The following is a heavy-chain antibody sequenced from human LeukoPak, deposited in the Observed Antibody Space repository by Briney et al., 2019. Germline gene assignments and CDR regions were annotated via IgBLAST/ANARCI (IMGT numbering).Heavy chain of an antibody. CDR1: GFTFSSYE. Sequence: GGSLRLSCAASGFTFSSYEMNWVRQAPGKGPEWVSYISSSGSTIYYADSVKGRFTISRDNAKNSLYLQMNSLRAEDTAVYYCARTGVTTVTDWGQGTLVTVSS. V-gene: IGHV3-48*03. CDR3: ARTGVTTVTD. CDR2: ISSSGSTI. J-gene: IGHJ4*02. D-gene: IGHD4-11*01.